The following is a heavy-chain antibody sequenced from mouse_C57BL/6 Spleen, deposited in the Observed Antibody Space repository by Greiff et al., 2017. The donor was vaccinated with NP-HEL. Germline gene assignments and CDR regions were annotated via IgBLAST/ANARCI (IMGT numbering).Heavy chain of an antibody. CDR1: GFTFSDYY. J-gene: IGHJ2*01. D-gene: IGHD2-4*01. V-gene: IGHV5-16*01. CDR3: ARDGGLRTGIDY. Sequence: EVKLMESEGGLVQPGSSMKLSCTASGFTFSDYYMAWVRQVPEKGLEWVANINYDGSSTYYLDSLKSRFIISRDNAKNILYLQMSSLKSEDTATYYCARDGGLRTGIDYWGQGTTLTVSS. CDR2: INYDGSST.